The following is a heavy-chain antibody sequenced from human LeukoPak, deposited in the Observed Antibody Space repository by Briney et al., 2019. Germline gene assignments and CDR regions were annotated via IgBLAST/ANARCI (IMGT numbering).Heavy chain of an antibody. CDR1: GFAFSAYA. CDR2: IKQDGSEK. J-gene: IGHJ4*02. Sequence: PGGSLRLSCAASGFAFSAYAMSWVRQAPGKGLEWVANIKQDGSEKYYVDSVKGRFTISRDNAKNSLYLQMNSLRAEDTAVYYCARAGYSDYWGQGTLVTVSS. CDR3: ARAGYSDY. D-gene: IGHD6-13*01. V-gene: IGHV3-7*04.